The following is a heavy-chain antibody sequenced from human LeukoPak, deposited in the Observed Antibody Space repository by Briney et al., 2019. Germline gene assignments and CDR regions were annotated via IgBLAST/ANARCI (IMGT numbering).Heavy chain of an antibody. J-gene: IGHJ5*02. CDR3: ARDPIGTKRRYCSGGSCYYNWFDP. CDR2: INPNSGGT. D-gene: IGHD2-15*01. V-gene: IGHV1-2*02. Sequence: RASVKVSCKASGYTFTGYYMHWVRQAPGQGLEWMGWINPNSGGTNYAQKFQGRVTMTRDTSISTAYMELSRLRSDDTAVYYCARDPIGTKRRYCSGGSCYYNWFDPWGQGTLVTVSS. CDR1: GYTFTGYY.